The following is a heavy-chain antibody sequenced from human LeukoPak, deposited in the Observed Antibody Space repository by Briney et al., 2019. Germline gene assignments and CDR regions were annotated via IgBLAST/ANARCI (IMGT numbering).Heavy chain of an antibody. CDR3: ARGYYYDSSGYPVVAFDI. CDR2: INHSGST. Sequence: SETLSLTCAVYGGSFSGYYWSWIRQPPGKGLEWIGEINHSGSTNYNPSLKSRVTISVDTSKNQFSLKLSSVTAADTAVYYCARGYYYDSSGYPVVAFDIWGQGTMVTVSS. CDR1: GGSFSGYY. D-gene: IGHD3-22*01. V-gene: IGHV4-34*01. J-gene: IGHJ3*02.